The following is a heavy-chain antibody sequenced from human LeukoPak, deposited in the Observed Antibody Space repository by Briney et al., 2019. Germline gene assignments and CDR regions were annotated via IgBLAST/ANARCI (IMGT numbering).Heavy chain of an antibody. CDR2: ISGSGDSP. CDR1: GFTFRSYV. CDR3: AKLVDWNYFDY. J-gene: IGHJ4*02. Sequence: GGSLRLSCVASGFTFRSYVMSWVRQAPGKGLEWVSAISGSGDSPSYADSVKGRATISRDNSKNTLYLQMSSLRAEGTAVYYCAKLVDWNYFDYWGQGTLVTVSS. D-gene: IGHD1-1*01. V-gene: IGHV3-23*01.